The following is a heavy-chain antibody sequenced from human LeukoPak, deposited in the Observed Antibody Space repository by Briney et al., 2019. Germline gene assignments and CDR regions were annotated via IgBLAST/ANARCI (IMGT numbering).Heavy chain of an antibody. V-gene: IGHV3-30*04. CDR3: ARGEGLGTVRGKYFDY. D-gene: IGHD3-10*01. J-gene: IGHJ4*02. Sequence: GRSLRLSCAASGFTLSSYAIHWVRQAPGKGLEWVAVVSYDGSNKYNADSVLGRFTISRDNSKNTLYLQMNSLRPEDTAVYYCARGEGLGTVRGKYFDYWGQGTLVAVSS. CDR2: VSYDGSNK. CDR1: GFTLSSYA.